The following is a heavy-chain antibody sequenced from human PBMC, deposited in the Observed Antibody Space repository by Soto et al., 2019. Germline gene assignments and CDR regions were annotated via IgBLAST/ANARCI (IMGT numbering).Heavy chain of an antibody. V-gene: IGHV3-21*01. J-gene: IGHJ4*02. CDR2: ISSSSYI. D-gene: IGHD3-22*01. CDR3: ARGGYYDSSGYYYEYYFDY. Sequence: PGGSLRLSCAASGFTFSSYSMNWVRQAPGKGLEWVSSISSSSYIYYADSVKGRFTISRDNAKNSLYLQMNSLRAEDTAVYYCARGGYYDSSGYYYEYYFDYWGQGTLVTVSS. CDR1: GFTFSSYS.